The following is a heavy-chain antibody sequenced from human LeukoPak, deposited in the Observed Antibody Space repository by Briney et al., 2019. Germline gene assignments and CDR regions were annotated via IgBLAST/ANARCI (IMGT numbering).Heavy chain of an antibody. Sequence: TGGSLRLSCAASGFTFNKYWMNWVRQAPGKGLEWLASIQQDGSETYYVDSVKGRFTISRDSARNSLSLQMNSLRAEDTAVYYCARGGNYALHYWGQGALVTVSS. CDR3: ARGGNYALHY. V-gene: IGHV3-7*05. J-gene: IGHJ4*02. CDR1: GFTFNKYW. CDR2: IQQDGSET. D-gene: IGHD1-26*01.